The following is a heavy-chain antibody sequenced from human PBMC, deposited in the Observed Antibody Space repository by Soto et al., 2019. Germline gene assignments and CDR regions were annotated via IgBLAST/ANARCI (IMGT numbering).Heavy chain of an antibody. D-gene: IGHD3-10*01. V-gene: IGHV3-23*01. CDR3: AKDDYYGSGRLNGFDP. CDR2: ITGSGGST. CDR1: GFSFSIYA. Sequence: PGGSLRLSCAASGFSFSIYAMSWVRQTPGKGLEWVSAITGSGGSTYYADSVKGRFTVSRDNSKSTLYLQMNSLRVEDTAIYYCAKDDYYGSGRLNGFDPWGQGTLVTVSS. J-gene: IGHJ5*02.